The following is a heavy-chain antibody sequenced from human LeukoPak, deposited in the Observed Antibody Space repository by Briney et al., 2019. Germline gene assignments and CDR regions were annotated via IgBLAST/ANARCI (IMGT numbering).Heavy chain of an antibody. J-gene: IGHJ4*02. CDR1: GFTFRGYA. D-gene: IGHD3-10*02. CDR2: ICNNALCGTT. CDR3: VRESVRFYYFDF. V-gene: IGHV3-49*04. Sequence: PGGSLRLSCAGSGFTFRGYALSWVRQAPGTGLEWVGIICNNALCGTTEYAACMEGVFVFLRDDSNNIIYMQMNSMKTEDTAVSFCVRESVRFYYFDFWGQGTLVTVSS.